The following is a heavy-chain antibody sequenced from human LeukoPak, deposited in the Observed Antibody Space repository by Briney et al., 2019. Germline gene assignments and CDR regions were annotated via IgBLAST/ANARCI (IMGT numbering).Heavy chain of an antibody. Sequence: PGGSLRLSCAASGFTLSGAGMHWVRQAPGKGLVWVSRINTDGSSSTYADSVKGRFTISRDNAKNTLYLQMNSLRAEDTAVYYCARGSYYMDVWGKGTTVTVSS. V-gene: IGHV3-74*01. CDR3: ARGSYYMDV. CDR1: GFTLSGAG. J-gene: IGHJ6*03. CDR2: INTDGSSS.